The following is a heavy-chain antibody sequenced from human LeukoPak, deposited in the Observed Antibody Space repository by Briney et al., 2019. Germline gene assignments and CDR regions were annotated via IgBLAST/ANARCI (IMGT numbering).Heavy chain of an antibody. J-gene: IGHJ3*02. CDR2: INHRGSN. CDR1: GGSFSGYY. D-gene: IGHD1-26*01. CDR3: ARDRGVGATFCDAFDI. V-gene: IGHV4-34*01. Sequence: SETLSLTCLVYGGSFSGYYWSWIRQPPGRGLAGIGEINHRGSNHFNPSLKCRVTLSVDTSKNQFALKLSSVTAADTAVYYCARDRGVGATFCDAFDIWGQGTMVTVSS.